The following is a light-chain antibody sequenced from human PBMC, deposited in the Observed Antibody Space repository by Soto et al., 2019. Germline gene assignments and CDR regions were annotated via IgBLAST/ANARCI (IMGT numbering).Light chain of an antibody. Sequence: QSALTQPPSASGSPGQSVTISCTGTSSDVGGYNYVSWYQQHPGKAPKLMIYEVSKRPSGVPDRFSGSKSGNTASLTVSGLQAEDEADYYSSSYAGSNTLKVVFGRGTKLTVL. CDR1: SSDVGGYNY. J-gene: IGLJ2*01. V-gene: IGLV2-8*01. CDR2: EVS. CDR3: SSYAGSNTLKVV.